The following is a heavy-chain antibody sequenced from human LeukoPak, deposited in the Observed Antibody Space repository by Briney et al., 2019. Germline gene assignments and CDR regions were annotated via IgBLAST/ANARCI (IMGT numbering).Heavy chain of an antibody. CDR2: IWYDGSNK. CDR1: GFTFSSYG. CDR3: ARAPGYCSNGVCPDSAFDI. V-gene: IGHV3-33*08. D-gene: IGHD2-8*01. Sequence: PGRSLRLSCVVSGFTFSSYGMHGVRQAPGKGLEWVALIWYDGSNKYYADSVKGRFTISRDNSKNTLYLQMNSLRAEDTAVYYCARAPGYCSNGVCPDSAFDIWGQGTMVTVSS. J-gene: IGHJ3*02.